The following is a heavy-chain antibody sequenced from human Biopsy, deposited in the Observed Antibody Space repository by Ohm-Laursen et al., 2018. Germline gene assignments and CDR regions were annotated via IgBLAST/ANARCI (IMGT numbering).Heavy chain of an antibody. CDR2: ISNRGGT. V-gene: IGHV4-59*01. Sequence: SETLSLTCTVSGGSISSDYWSWIRQSPGKGLEWIGYISNRGGTNYNPSLRGRVTISVDTSKNQFSLKLSSVTAADTAVFFCARLYRLDDYWNDDPPDAFDVWGQGTMVTVSS. D-gene: IGHD3-3*01. CDR1: GGSISSDY. J-gene: IGHJ3*01. CDR3: ARLYRLDDYWNDDPPDAFDV.